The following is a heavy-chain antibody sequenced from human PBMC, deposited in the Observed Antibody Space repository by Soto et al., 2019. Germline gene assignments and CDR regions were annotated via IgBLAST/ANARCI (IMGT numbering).Heavy chain of an antibody. D-gene: IGHD3-9*01. CDR1: GFTFSSYS. CDR2: ISSSSSTI. J-gene: IGHJ4*02. CDR3: ARESSLTGYYIDDY. Sequence: EVQLVESGGGLVQPGGSLRLSCAASGFTFSSYSMNWVRQAPGKGLEWVSYISSSSSTIYYADSVKGRFTISRDNAKNSLYLQMNSLRAEDTAVYYCARESSLTGYYIDDYWCQGTLVTVSS. V-gene: IGHV3-48*01.